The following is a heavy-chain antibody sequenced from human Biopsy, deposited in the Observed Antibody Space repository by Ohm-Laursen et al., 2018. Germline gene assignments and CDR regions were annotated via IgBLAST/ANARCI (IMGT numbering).Heavy chain of an antibody. D-gene: IGHD3-9*01. CDR1: EGTFSNYG. V-gene: IGHV1-69*06. J-gene: IGHJ1*01. CDR2: NIPILGTR. CDR3: ATKLTGYFHH. Sequence: ASVKVSCKAPEGTFSNYGVNWVRQAPGQGLEWLGGNIPILGTRNYAQKFQDRVTVAADTSTSTATMELRSLRSDDTAVYYCATKLTGYFHHWGQGTLVSVSS.